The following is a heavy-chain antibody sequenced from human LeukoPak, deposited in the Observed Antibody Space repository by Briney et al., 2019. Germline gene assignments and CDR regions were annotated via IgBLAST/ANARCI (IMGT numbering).Heavy chain of an antibody. Sequence: SETLSLTCTVSGGSISSYYWSWIRQPPGKGLEWIGYIYYSGSTNYNPSLKSPVTISVDTSKNQFSLKLSSVTAADTAVYYCARNGQQWLVEDYWGQGTLVTVSS. CDR1: GGSISSYY. D-gene: IGHD6-19*01. V-gene: IGHV4-59*01. CDR3: ARNGQQWLVEDY. J-gene: IGHJ4*02. CDR2: IYYSGST.